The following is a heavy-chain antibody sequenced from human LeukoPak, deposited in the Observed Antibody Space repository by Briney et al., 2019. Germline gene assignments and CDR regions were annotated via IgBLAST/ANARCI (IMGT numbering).Heavy chain of an antibody. CDR2: IKRDGSEK. CDR3: ARVYTGNRWHFDY. J-gene: IGHJ4*02. Sequence: PGGSLRLSCAASRFTFSTYWMSWVSQAPGKGLECVANIKRDGSEKYYVDSVKGRFTIFRDDAKSSLYLQMNSLRAEDTAVYFCARVYTGNRWHFDYWGQGTLVTVSS. V-gene: IGHV3-7*03. D-gene: IGHD2-2*02. CDR1: RFTFSTYW.